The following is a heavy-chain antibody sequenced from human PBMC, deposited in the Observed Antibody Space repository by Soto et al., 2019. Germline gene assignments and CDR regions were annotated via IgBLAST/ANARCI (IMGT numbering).Heavy chain of an antibody. J-gene: IGHJ4*02. D-gene: IGHD6-19*01. CDR3: ARQWLDSYYFDY. V-gene: IGHV3-64*01. CDR1: GFTFSSYA. CDR2: ISSNGGST. Sequence: GGSLRLSCAASGFTFSSYAMHWVRQAPGKGLEYVSAISSNGGSTYYANSVKGRFTISRDNSKNTLYLQMGSLRAEDMAVYYCARQWLDSYYFDYWCQGTLVTVSS.